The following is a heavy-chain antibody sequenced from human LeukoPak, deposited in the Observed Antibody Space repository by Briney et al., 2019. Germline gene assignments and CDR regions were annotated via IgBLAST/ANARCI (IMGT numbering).Heavy chain of an antibody. V-gene: IGHV3-30-3*01. Sequence: GGSLRLSCAASGFTFSSYAMHWVRQAPGKGLEWVAVISYDGSNKYYADSVKGRFTISRDNSKNTLYLQMNSLRAEDTAVYYCARGRAFEYTAIAGYFDYWGQGTLVTVSS. CDR1: GFTFSSYA. CDR2: ISYDGSNK. CDR3: ARGRAFEYTAIAGYFDY. J-gene: IGHJ4*02. D-gene: IGHD5-18*01.